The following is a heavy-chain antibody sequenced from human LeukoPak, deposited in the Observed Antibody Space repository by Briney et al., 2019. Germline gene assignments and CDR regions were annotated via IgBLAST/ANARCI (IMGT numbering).Heavy chain of an antibody. CDR1: GYTITSGYY. CDR2: IYHSGNT. CDR3: ARHKRYFDWLFRPGPFDY. V-gene: IGHV4-38-2*02. Sequence: SETLSLTCKVSGYTITSGYYWGWIRQPPGKGLEWIGSIYHSGNTYYNSSLTSRVTISLDTSKNQFSLKLSSVTAADTAVYYCARHKRYFDWLFRPGPFDYWGQGTLVTVSS. D-gene: IGHD3-9*01. J-gene: IGHJ4*02.